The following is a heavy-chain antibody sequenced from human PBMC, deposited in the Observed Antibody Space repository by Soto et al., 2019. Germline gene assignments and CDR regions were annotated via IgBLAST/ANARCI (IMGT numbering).Heavy chain of an antibody. CDR2: ISGGGDST. CDR1: GFSFRDDA. J-gene: IGHJ4*03. Sequence: GSLRLSCAASGFSFRDDAMSWVRQAPGKGLEWVSTISGGGDSTYYAESVKGRFTISRDNFKSTLFLQMNSLRAEDTAVYYCAKVPFVGWEVRETDYWGHGTLVTVSS. D-gene: IGHD1-26*01. V-gene: IGHV3-23*01. CDR3: AKVPFVGWEVRETDY.